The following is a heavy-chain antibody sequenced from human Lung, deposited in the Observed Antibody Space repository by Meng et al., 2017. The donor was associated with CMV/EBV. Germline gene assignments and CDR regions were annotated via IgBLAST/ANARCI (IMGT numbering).Heavy chain of an antibody. D-gene: IGHD1-14*01. CDR1: GFTFSDYY. CDR2: ISSSGSTK. CDR3: AEARTGAGDYFDY. V-gene: IGHV3-11*01. Sequence: GGSXRLXCAASGFTFSDYYMSWIRQAPGKGLEWVSYISSSGSTKYYADSVKGRFTISGDNAKNSLYQQMNSLGAEDTAVYYCAEARTGAGDYFDYLGQGTLVTVSS. J-gene: IGHJ4*02.